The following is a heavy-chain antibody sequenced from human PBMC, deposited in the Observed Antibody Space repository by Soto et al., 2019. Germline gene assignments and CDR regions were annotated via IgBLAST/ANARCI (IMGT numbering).Heavy chain of an antibody. CDR3: ARLSTVVVTDYYFDY. J-gene: IGHJ4*02. CDR2: IIPIFGTA. Sequence: SVKVSCKASGGTFSSYAISWVRQAPGQGLEWMGGIIPIFGTANYAQKFQGRVTITADESTSTAYMELSSLRSEDTAVYYCARLSTVVVTDYYFDYWGQGTLVTVSS. D-gene: IGHD2-21*02. V-gene: IGHV1-69*13. CDR1: GGTFSSYA.